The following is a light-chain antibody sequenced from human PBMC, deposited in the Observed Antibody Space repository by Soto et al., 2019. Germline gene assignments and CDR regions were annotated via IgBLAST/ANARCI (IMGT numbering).Light chain of an antibody. J-gene: IGKJ4*01. V-gene: IGKV1-5*03. CDR2: AAS. CDR3: QKDSSYPLT. CDR1: QSVGSS. Sequence: DILMTQSPSTLSASVLDRVTITCRASQSVGSSLAWYQHIPWKPPRVLIHAASTLQSGVPSRFSGSGSGTEFSLTISSLQPDDFATYYCQKDSSYPLTFGVGTKVPIK.